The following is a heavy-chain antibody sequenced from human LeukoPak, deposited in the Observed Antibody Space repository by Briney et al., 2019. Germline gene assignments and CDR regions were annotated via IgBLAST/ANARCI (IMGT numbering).Heavy chain of an antibody. CDR2: ISSSGSTI. D-gene: IGHD6-19*01. J-gene: IGHJ4*02. Sequence: GGSLRLSCAASGFTFSDYYMSWIRQAPGKGLEWVSYISSSGSTIYYADSVKGRFIISRDNAKNSLYLQMNGLRAEDTAVYYCARVGSSGSILYFDYWGQGTLVTVSS. CDR3: ARVGSSGSILYFDY. CDR1: GFTFSDYY. V-gene: IGHV3-11*01.